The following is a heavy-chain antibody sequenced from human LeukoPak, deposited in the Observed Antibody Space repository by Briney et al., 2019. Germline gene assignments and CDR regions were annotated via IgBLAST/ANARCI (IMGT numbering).Heavy chain of an antibody. J-gene: IGHJ4*02. CDR3: AREGNSWYDY. D-gene: IGHD6-13*01. V-gene: IGHV3-21*01. Sequence: GGSLRLSCAASGFTFTTYTMHWLRQAQGKGLEWVSSISSRSSHIDYTDSVKGRFIISRDNAKNSLYLQMNSLRAEDTAVYYCAREGNSWYDYWGQGTLVTVSS. CDR1: GFTFTTYT. CDR2: ISSRSSHI.